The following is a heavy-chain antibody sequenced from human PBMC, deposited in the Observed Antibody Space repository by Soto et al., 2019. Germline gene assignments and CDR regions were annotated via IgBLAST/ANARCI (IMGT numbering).Heavy chain of an antibody. Sequence: ASVKVSCKASGYTFTSYGISWVRQAPGQGLEWMGWISANNGNTNYAQKLQGRVTMTTDTSTSTAYMELSRLRSDDTAVYYCAREGYSSSSPSLLFDYWGQGTLVTVSS. D-gene: IGHD6-6*01. CDR1: GYTFTSYG. CDR3: AREGYSSSSPSLLFDY. V-gene: IGHV1-18*01. CDR2: ISANNGNT. J-gene: IGHJ4*02.